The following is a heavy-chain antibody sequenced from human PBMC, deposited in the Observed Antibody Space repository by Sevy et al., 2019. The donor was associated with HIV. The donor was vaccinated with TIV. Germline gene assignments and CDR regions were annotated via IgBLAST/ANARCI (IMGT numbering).Heavy chain of an antibody. CDR3: GREGLGGYSYSLDY. V-gene: IGHV3-7*01. CDR2: MKQDGSEE. Sequence: GGSLRLSCAASGFSFSIYWMSWVRQAPGKGLEWVATMKQDGSEEDYVDSVKGRFTISRDNAKNSRFLQMNSLSAEETAVYYGGREGLGGYSYSLDYWGHGTLVTVSS. J-gene: IGHJ4*01. CDR1: GFSFSIYW. D-gene: IGHD5-18*01.